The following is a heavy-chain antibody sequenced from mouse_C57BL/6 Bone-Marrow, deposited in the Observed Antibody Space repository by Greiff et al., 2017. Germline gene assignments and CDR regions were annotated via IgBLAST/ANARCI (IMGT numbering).Heavy chain of an antibody. CDR1: GYTFTDYN. CDR2: INPNNGGT. V-gene: IGHV1-22*01. J-gene: IGHJ2*01. CDR3: ARRGHDGYSLDY. Sequence: EVQGVESGPELVKPGASVKMSCKASGYTFTDYNMHWVKQSHGKSLEWIGYINPNNGGTSYNQKFKGKATLTVNKSSSTAYMELRSLTSEDSAVYYCARRGHDGYSLDYWGQGTTLTVSS. D-gene: IGHD2-3*01.